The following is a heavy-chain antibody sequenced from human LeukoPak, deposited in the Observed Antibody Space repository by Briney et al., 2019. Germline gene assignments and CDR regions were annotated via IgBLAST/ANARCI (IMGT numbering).Heavy chain of an antibody. CDR2: IYHSGST. D-gene: IGHD3-10*01. V-gene: IGHV4-38-2*02. CDR1: GYSISSGYY. CDR3: ARGSFWYYGSGTYHGFDF. Sequence: SETLSLTCTVSGYSISSGYYWGWIRQPPGKGLEWIGSIYHSGSTYYNPSLKSRVTISVDTSKNQFSLKLSSVTAADTAVYYCARGSFWYYGSGTYHGFDFWGQGTLVTVSS. J-gene: IGHJ4*02.